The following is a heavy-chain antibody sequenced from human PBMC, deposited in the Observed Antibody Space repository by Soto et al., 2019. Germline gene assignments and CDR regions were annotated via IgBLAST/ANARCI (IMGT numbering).Heavy chain of an antibody. Sequence: PSETLSPTCTASGSSISSYYWSWIRQPPGKGLELIGYIYYSGSTNYNPSLKSRVTISVDTSKNQFSLKLSSVTAADTAVYYCASISAVAGFGAFYIWGQGTMVTVSS. D-gene: IGHD6-19*01. V-gene: IGHV4-59*01. CDR1: GSSISSYY. J-gene: IGHJ3*02. CDR2: IYYSGST. CDR3: ASISAVAGFGAFYI.